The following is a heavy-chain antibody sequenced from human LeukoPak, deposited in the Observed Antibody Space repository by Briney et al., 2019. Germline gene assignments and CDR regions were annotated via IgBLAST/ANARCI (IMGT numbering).Heavy chain of an antibody. CDR3: ARAVLELRDYYYYYMDV. J-gene: IGHJ6*03. Sequence: GASVKVSCKASGGTFSSYAISWVRQAPGQGLEWMGGITPIFGTANYAQKFQGRVTITADKSTSTAYMELSSLRSEDTAVYYCARAVLELRDYYYYYMDVWGKGTTVTVSS. CDR2: ITPIFGTA. V-gene: IGHV1-69*06. CDR1: GGTFSSYA. D-gene: IGHD1-7*01.